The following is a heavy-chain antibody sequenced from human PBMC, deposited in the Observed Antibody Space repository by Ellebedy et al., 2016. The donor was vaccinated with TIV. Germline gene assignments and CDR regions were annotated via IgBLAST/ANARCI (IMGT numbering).Heavy chain of an antibody. Sequence: MPSETLSLTCNVAGGSVSSLSDYWSWIRQPPGKGREWIGYVYYSGNTNYNPSLKSRVTISADTSKNQFSLRLKSVTAADTALYFCARGYGTGRYGLDVWGQGTTVTVS. CDR2: VYYSGNT. V-gene: IGHV4-61*01. D-gene: IGHD3-10*01. CDR3: ARGYGTGRYGLDV. CDR1: GGSVSSLSDY. J-gene: IGHJ6*02.